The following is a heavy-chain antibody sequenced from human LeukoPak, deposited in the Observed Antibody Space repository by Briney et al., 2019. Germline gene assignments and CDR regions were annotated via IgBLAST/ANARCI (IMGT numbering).Heavy chain of an antibody. Sequence: GRSLRLSCAASGFTFSSYAMHWVRQAPGKGLEWVSAILGSGGSTYYADSVKGRFTVSRDNSRSTLYLQMKSLRAEDTALYYCAKWGDYDVLTGYYVPDYWGQGTRVTVSS. CDR3: AKWGDYDVLTGYYVPDY. J-gene: IGHJ4*02. V-gene: IGHV3-23*01. CDR2: ILGSGGST. CDR1: GFTFSSYA. D-gene: IGHD3-9*01.